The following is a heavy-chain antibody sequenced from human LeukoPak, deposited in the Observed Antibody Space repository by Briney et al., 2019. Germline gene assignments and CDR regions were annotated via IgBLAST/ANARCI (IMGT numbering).Heavy chain of an antibody. J-gene: IGHJ5*02. D-gene: IGHD2-8*01. CDR3: ARFRQIGGVNWFDP. CDR1: GYTFTSYG. V-gene: IGHV1-18*01. CDR2: ISAYNGNT. Sequence: GASVKVSCKASGYTFTSYGISWVRQAPGQGLEWMGWISAYNGNTNYAQKLQGRATMTTDTSTSTAYMELRSLRSDDTAVYYRARFRQIGGVNWFDPWGQGTLVTVSS.